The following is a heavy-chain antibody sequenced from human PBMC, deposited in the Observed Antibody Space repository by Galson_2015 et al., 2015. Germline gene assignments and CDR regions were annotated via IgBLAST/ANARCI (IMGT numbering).Heavy chain of an antibody. V-gene: IGHV3-74*01. CDR2: INHDGGSI. D-gene: IGHD6-25*01. J-gene: IGHJ4*02. Sequence: SLRLSCAASGFTFSDFWMNWVRQAPGKRPEWVSRINHDGGSINYADSVKGRFTISRDNAKYTLYLQMNSLRAEDTAVYYCSRGIAADSDYWGQGTLVTVSS. CDR3: SRGIAADSDY. CDR1: GFTFSDFW.